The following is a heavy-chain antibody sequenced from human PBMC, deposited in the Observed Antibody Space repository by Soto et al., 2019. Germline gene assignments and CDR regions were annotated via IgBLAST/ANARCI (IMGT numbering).Heavy chain of an antibody. D-gene: IGHD6-19*01. CDR2: IYTSASI. V-gene: IGHV4-4*07. CDR3: ARDREAGYNFYYGMDV. Sequence: NLRETLSLTCSVSGADISTYSWTWIRQPAGKGLEWIGRIYTSASINYNPSLKGRVTLSVDTSTNQVSLRLASVTAADTAIYYCARDREAGYNFYYGMDVWGQGATVTVSS. CDR1: GADISTYS. J-gene: IGHJ6*02.